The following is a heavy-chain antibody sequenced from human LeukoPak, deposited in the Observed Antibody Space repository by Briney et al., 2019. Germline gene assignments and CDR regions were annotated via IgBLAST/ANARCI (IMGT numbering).Heavy chain of an antibody. D-gene: IGHD3-22*01. CDR3: ARTYYYDSSGYPVDAFDI. CDR1: GGSFSGYY. Sequence: SETLSLTCAVYGGSFSGYYWSWIRQPPGKGLEWIGEINHSGSTNYNPSLKSRVTISVDTSKNQFSLKLSSVTAADTAVYYCARTYYYDSSGYPVDAFDIWGQGTMVTVSS. V-gene: IGHV4-34*01. J-gene: IGHJ3*02. CDR2: INHSGST.